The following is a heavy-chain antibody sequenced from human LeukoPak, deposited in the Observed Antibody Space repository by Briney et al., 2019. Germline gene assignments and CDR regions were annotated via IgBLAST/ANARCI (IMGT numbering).Heavy chain of an antibody. V-gene: IGHV4-30-2*01. J-gene: IGHJ5*02. Sequence: SQTLSLTCAVSGGSISSGGYSWSWIRQPPGKGLEWIGYIYHSGSTYYNPSLKSRVTISVDRSKNQFSLKLSSVTAADTAVYYCARERPGIFPYWFDPWGQGTLVTVSS. D-gene: IGHD6-13*01. CDR1: GGSISSGGYS. CDR3: ARERPGIFPYWFDP. CDR2: IYHSGST.